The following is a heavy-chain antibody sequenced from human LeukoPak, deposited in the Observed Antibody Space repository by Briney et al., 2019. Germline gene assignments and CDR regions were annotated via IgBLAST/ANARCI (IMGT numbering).Heavy chain of an antibody. Sequence: PSETLSLTYAFSGCSISSHYWSWIRQPAGKGLEWIGRIYTSGSTNYNPSLKSRVTMSVDTSKNQFSLKLSSVTAADTAVYYCAIPCRGQWVGRHFGTFLYWGQGTLVTVSS. CDR3: AIPCRGQWVGRHFGTFLY. V-gene: IGHV4-4*07. D-gene: IGHD6-19*01. CDR2: IYTSGST. J-gene: IGHJ4*02. CDR1: GCSISSHY.